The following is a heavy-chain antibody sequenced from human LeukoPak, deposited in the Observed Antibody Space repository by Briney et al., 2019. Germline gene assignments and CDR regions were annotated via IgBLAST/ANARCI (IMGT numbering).Heavy chain of an antibody. CDR2: IIPIFGTA. D-gene: IGHD3-10*01. J-gene: IGHJ4*02. CDR3: ARAITMVRGVIIPLGVY. Sequence: SVNVSCKASGGTFSSYAISWVRQAPAQGLEWMGGIIPIFGTANYAQKFQGRVTITADESTSTAYMELSSLRSEDTAVYYCARAITMVRGVIIPLGVYWGQGTLVTVSS. V-gene: IGHV1-69*01. CDR1: GGTFSSYA.